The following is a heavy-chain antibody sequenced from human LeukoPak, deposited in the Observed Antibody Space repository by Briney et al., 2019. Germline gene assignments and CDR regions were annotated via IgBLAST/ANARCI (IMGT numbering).Heavy chain of an antibody. CDR1: GFTFSSHW. Sequence: GGSLRLSCAASGFTFSSHWMSWVRQAPGKELEWVANINHAGSENYYVDSVKGRFTISRDNAKNSLYLQMNSLRGDDTAVYYCARHKAISGVVIMGSFDCWGQGTLVTVSS. CDR3: ARHKAISGVVIMGSFDC. V-gene: IGHV3-7*01. CDR2: INHAGSEN. D-gene: IGHD3-3*01. J-gene: IGHJ4*02.